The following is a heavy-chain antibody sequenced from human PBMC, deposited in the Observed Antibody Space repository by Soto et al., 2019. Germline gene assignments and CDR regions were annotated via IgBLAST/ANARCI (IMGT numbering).Heavy chain of an antibody. CDR3: ARDLGGCSGGSCRYNWFDP. Sequence: QVQLVQSGAEVKKPGSSVKVSCKASGDTFSSYVISWVRQAPGQGPEWMGGIIPMYGTVNYAQKFQDRVTIIADTSTSTAYMELSSLRSEDTAVYYCARDLGGCSGGSCRYNWFDPWGQGTLVTVSS. D-gene: IGHD2-15*01. CDR1: GDTFSSYV. CDR2: IIPMYGTV. V-gene: IGHV1-69*06. J-gene: IGHJ5*02.